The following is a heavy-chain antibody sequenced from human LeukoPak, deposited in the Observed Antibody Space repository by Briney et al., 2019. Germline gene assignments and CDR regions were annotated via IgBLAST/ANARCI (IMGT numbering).Heavy chain of an antibody. Sequence: LSCAVSGFTFSNYWMSWVRQAPGKGLEWVAHIKQDESEKYYVDSVKGRFTISRDNAKNSLYLQMNSLRAEDTAIYYCARDKIVGASKFDYWGQGTLVTVSS. CDR1: GFTFSNYW. J-gene: IGHJ4*02. CDR2: IKQDESEK. V-gene: IGHV3-7*01. CDR3: ARDKIVGASKFDY. D-gene: IGHD1-26*01.